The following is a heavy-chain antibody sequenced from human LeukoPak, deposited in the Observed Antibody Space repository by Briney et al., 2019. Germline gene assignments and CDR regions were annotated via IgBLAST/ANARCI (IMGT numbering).Heavy chain of an antibody. V-gene: IGHV3-11*01. D-gene: IGHD5/OR15-5a*01. J-gene: IGHJ4*02. CDR2: ISSSGSTI. CDR3: ARSSVDIVSPYDY. Sequence: GGSLRLSCAASGFTFSDYYMSWIRQAPGKGLEWVSYISSSGSTIYYADSVKGRFTISRDNAKNSLYLQMNSLRAEDTAVYYCARSSVDIVSPYDYWGQGTLVTVSS. CDR1: GFTFSDYY.